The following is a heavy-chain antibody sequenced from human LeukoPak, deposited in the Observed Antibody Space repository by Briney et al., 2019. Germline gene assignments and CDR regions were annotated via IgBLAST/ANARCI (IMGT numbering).Heavy chain of an antibody. D-gene: IGHD4-17*01. CDR2: ISAYNGNT. Sequence: EASVKVSCKASGYTFTNYGISWLRQDPGQGLEWMGWISAYNGNTNYAQKLQGRVTMTTDTSTSTAYMELRNLRSDDTAVYYCARDRGTAVTVFDYWGQGTLVPVSS. CDR1: GYTFTNYG. V-gene: IGHV1-18*01. CDR3: ARDRGTAVTVFDY. J-gene: IGHJ4*02.